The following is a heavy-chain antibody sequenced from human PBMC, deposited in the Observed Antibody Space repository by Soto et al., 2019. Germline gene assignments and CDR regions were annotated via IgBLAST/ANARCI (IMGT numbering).Heavy chain of an antibody. CDR3: ASLPLEIDY. CDR1: GFTFSSYA. J-gene: IGHJ4*02. V-gene: IGHV3-21*01. Sequence: EVQLLESGGGLVQPGGSLRLSCAASGFTFSSYAMSWVRQAPGKGLEWVSSISSSSSYIYYADSVKGRFTISRDNAKNSLYLQMNSLRAEDTAVYYCASLPLEIDYWGQGTLVTVSS. CDR2: ISSSSSYI. D-gene: IGHD1-1*01.